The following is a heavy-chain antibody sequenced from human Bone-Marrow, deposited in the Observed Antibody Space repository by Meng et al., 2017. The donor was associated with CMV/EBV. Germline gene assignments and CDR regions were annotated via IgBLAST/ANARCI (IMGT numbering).Heavy chain of an antibody. CDR2: IRSKANSYAT. J-gene: IGHJ5*02. CDR3: TRYGGSGP. D-gene: IGHD4-23*01. CDR1: GFTFSGSA. Sequence: GESLKISCAASGFTFSGSAMHWVRQASGKGLEWVGRIRSKANSYATAYAASVKGRFTISRDDSKNTAYLQMNSLKTEDTAVYYCTRYGGSGPWGRGTLVTVSS. V-gene: IGHV3-73*01.